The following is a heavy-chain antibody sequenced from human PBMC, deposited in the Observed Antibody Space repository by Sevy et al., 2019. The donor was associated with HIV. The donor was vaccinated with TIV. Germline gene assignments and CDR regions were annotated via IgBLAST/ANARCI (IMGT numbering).Heavy chain of an antibody. Sequence: GGSLRLSCAASGFTFSNYYMNWIRQAPGKGLEWVSYISGTGNTKYCTDSVKGRFTISRDNAKNSLFLQMDSLRVEDTAVYYCARDPTYYDFWSGYYTGWFDPWGQGTLVTVSS. V-gene: IGHV3-11*01. CDR3: ARDPTYYDFWSGYYTGWFDP. CDR1: GFTFSNYY. CDR2: ISGTGNTK. J-gene: IGHJ5*02. D-gene: IGHD3-3*01.